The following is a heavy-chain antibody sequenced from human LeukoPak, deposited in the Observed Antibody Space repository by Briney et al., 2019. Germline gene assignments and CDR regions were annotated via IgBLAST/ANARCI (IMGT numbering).Heavy chain of an antibody. CDR3: ARGPRASSGWPRVGMDV. Sequence: QTGGSLRLSCAASGFTFSSYAMTWVRQAPGKGLEWVSGISGSGDSAYYTGSVRGRFTISRDNSKNTLYLQMNSLRAEDTAVYYCARGPRASSGWPRVGMDVWGQGTTVTVSS. V-gene: IGHV3-23*01. CDR1: GFTFSSYA. J-gene: IGHJ6*02. D-gene: IGHD6-19*01. CDR2: ISGSGDSA.